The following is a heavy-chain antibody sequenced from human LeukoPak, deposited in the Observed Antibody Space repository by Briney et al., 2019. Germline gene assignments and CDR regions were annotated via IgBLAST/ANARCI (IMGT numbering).Heavy chain of an antibody. CDR2: ISGSGGST. D-gene: IGHD1-7*01. Sequence: GGSLRLSCAASGFTFSYYAMSWVRQAPGKGLEWVSAISGSGGSTYYADSVKGRFTISRDNSENTLYLQMNSLRAEDTAVYYCAKRRGLELLYYYYMDVWGKGTTVTVSS. CDR1: GFTFSYYA. CDR3: AKRRGLELLYYYYMDV. J-gene: IGHJ6*03. V-gene: IGHV3-23*01.